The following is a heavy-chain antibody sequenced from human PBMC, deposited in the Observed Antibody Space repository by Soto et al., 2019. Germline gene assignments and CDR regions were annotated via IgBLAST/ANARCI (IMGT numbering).Heavy chain of an antibody. V-gene: IGHV4-30-4*01. J-gene: IGHJ4*02. CDR3: ARDASYDYGGSKFDY. CDR2: IYYSGST. Sequence: QVQLQESGPGLVKPSQTLSLTCTVSGGSISSGDYYWSWIRQPPGKGLEWIGYIYYSGSTYYNPSLKSLVTISVDTSKNQFSLKLSSVTAADTAVYYCARDASYDYGGSKFDYWGQGTLVTVSS. CDR1: GGSISSGDYY. D-gene: IGHD4-17*01.